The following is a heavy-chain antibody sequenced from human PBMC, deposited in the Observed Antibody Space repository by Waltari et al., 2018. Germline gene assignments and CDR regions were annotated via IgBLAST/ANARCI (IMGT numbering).Heavy chain of an antibody. CDR2: ISAYNGNT. CDR1: GYSFTSYD. J-gene: IGHJ6*02. CDR3: ARYVPPNFSGLDV. Sequence: QVQLAQSGAEVKKPGASVKVSCKASGYSFTSYDIAWVRQAPGQGLEWMGSISAYNGNTKYAQKLQGRVTMTTDTSTSTAYMELRSLRSDDTAVYYCARYVPPNFSGLDVWGQGTTVTVSS. V-gene: IGHV1-18*04. D-gene: IGHD3-16*01.